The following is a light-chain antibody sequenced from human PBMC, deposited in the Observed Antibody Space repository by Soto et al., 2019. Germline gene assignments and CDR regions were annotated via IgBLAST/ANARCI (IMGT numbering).Light chain of an antibody. J-gene: IGKJ5*01. CDR2: DGS. CDR1: QSISSW. Sequence: DIQMTQSPSTLSASVGDRVTITCRASQSISSWLAWYQEKPGRGPKLLIYDGSNLEAGVPSRFRGSGSGTDFTFTISRLQPEDIATYYCQQYENLPTFGQGTRLEIK. CDR3: QQYENLPT. V-gene: IGKV1-33*01.